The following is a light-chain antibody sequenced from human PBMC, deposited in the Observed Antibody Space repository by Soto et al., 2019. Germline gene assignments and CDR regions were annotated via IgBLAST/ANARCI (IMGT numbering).Light chain of an antibody. J-gene: IGKJ4*01. CDR1: QGISSY. Sequence: DIQLTQSPSFLSASVGDRVTITWRASQGISSYLAWYQQKPGKAPKLLIYAASTLQSGGPSRFSGSGSGTEFTLTISSLQPEDFATYYCQQLNSYPLTFGGGTKVEIK. CDR3: QQLNSYPLT. V-gene: IGKV1-9*01. CDR2: AAS.